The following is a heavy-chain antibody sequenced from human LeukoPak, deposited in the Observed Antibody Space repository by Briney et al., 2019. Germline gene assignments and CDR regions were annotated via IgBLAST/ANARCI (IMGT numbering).Heavy chain of an antibody. D-gene: IGHD2-2*01. CDR1: GYSFTNYY. CDR3: ARFRSPAAHLDDAFDI. J-gene: IGHJ3*02. V-gene: IGHV1-18*04. CDR2: ISAYSGNT. Sequence: GASVKVSCTTAGYSFTNYYMHWVRQAPGQGLELKGWISAYSGNTNYAQKLQGRLTMTTDKPTSTAYMELRSLRSDDTAVYYCARFRSPAAHLDDAFDIWGQGTMVTVSS.